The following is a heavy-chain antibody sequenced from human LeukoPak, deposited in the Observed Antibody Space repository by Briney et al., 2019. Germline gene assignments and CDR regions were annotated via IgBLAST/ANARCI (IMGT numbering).Heavy chain of an antibody. CDR3: ARDEYCTNGVCSPGFDP. CDR2: ISSSSSYI. Sequence: GGSLRLSCAASGFTFSSYSMNWVRQAPGKGLEWVSSISSSSSYIYYADSVKGRFTISRDNAKNSLYPQTNSLRAEDTAVYYCARDEYCTNGVCSPGFDPWGQGTLVTVSS. D-gene: IGHD2-8*01. V-gene: IGHV3-21*01. CDR1: GFTFSSYS. J-gene: IGHJ5*02.